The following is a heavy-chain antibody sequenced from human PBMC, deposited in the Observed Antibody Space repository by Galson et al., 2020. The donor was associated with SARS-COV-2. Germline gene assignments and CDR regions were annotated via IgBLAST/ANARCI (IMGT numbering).Heavy chain of an antibody. J-gene: IGHJ6*02. CDR3: ARGLIEDGVVYCGMDV. CDR1: GFTFSSYW. CDR2: INSDGSST. Sequence: TGGSLRLSCAASGFTFSSYWMHWVRQAPGKGLVWVSRINSDGSSTSYADSVKGRFTISRDNAKNTLYLQMNSLRAEDTAVYYCARGLIEDGVVYCGMDVWGQGTTVTVAS. V-gene: IGHV3-74*01. D-gene: IGHD3-3*01.